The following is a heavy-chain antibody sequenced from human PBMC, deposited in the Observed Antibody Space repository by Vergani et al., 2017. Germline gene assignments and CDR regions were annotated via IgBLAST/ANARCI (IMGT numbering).Heavy chain of an antibody. CDR2: ISNSGNTI. V-gene: IGHV3-11*01. D-gene: IGHD5-24*01. J-gene: IGHJ3*02. Sequence: LQLVESGGGLVQPGGSLRLSCAASGSTVSGNYMTWIRQAPGKGLEWVSYISNSGNTIEYADSVKGRFSISRDNAKSSLFLQMDSLRAEDTAVYYCARDHRDYNNYPGTFDIWGQGSMVTVSS. CDR1: GSTVSGNY. CDR3: ARDHRDYNNYPGTFDI.